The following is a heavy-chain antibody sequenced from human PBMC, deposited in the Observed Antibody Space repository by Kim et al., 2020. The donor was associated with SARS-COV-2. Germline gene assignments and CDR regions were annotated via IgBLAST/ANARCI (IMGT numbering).Heavy chain of an antibody. Sequence: SETLSLTCSVSGASVTTHDYFCSWIRQTPGKGLEWIGYMYNSGTTNYNPSLKSRVTMSMDTSRNQFSLKLTSVTATDTAVFYCAILRGTWYVECWGQGTLVTVSS. CDR3: AILRGTWYVEC. CDR2: MYNSGTT. J-gene: IGHJ1*01. V-gene: IGHV4-61*08. D-gene: IGHD1-20*01. CDR1: GASVTTHDYF.